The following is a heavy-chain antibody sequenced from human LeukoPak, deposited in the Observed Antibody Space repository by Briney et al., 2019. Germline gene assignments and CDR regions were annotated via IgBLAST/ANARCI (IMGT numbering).Heavy chain of an antibody. V-gene: IGHV5-51*01. D-gene: IGHD6-25*01. CDR3: AITGEAAANYFDY. J-gene: IGHJ4*02. CDR1: GYSFTNYW. Sequence: GESLKISCKGSGYSFTNYWIGWVRQMPGKGLEWMGIIYPGDSDTRCSPSFQGQVTISADKSISTAYLQWSSLKASDTAMYYCAITGEAAANYFDYWGQGTLVTVSS. CDR2: IYPGDSDT.